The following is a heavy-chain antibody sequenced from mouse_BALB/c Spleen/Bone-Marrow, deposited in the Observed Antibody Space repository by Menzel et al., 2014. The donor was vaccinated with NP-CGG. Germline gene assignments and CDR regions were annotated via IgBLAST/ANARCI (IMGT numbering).Heavy chain of an antibody. J-gene: IGHJ2*01. CDR2: INPNTDGT. V-gene: IGHV1-26*01. D-gene: IGHD3-3*01. CDR1: GYTFTDYY. CDR3: ARSRYLDN. Sequence: EVQLQQSGPELVKPGTSVKMSCKASGYTFTDYYMMWVRQSHGKSLEWIGHINPNTDGTFYNQKFKGKATLTVDKSSSTAYMQLNSLTSEDSAVYYCARSRYLDNWGQGTTLTVSS.